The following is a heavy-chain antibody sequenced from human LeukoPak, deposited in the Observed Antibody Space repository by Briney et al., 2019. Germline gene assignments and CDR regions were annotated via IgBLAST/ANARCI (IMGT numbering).Heavy chain of an antibody. CDR3: ARPLFGSYYYGMDV. CDR2: INAGNGNT. J-gene: IGHJ6*02. D-gene: IGHD3-16*01. CDR1: GYTFTSYA. V-gene: IGHV1-3*01. Sequence: ASVKVSCKASGYTFTSYAMHWVRQAPGQRLEWMGWINAGNGNTKYSQKFQGRVIITRDTSASTAYMELSSLRSEDTAVYYCARPLFGSYYYGMDVWGQGTTVTVSS.